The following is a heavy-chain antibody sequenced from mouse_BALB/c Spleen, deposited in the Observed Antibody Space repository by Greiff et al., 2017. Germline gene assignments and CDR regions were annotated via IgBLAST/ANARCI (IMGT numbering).Heavy chain of an antibody. CDR2: ISSGGSYT. D-gene: IGHD1-3*01. V-gene: IGHV5-6-4*01. CDR1: GFTFSSYT. Sequence: EVKLVESGGGLVKPGGSLKLSCAASGFTFSSYTMSWVRQTPEKRLEWVATISSGGSYTYYPDSVKGRFTISRDNAKNTLYLQMSSLKSEDTAMYYCARHKDFDYWGQGTTLTVSS. J-gene: IGHJ2*01. CDR3: ARHKDFDY.